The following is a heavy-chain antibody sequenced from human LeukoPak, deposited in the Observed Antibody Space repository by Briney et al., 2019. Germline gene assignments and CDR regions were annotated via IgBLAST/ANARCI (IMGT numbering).Heavy chain of an antibody. CDR1: GFTFSSYS. J-gene: IGHJ4*02. Sequence: GGSLRLSCAASGFTFSSYSMSWVRQAPGKGPEWVASVYAGGGRTDYADSVKGRFTISRDNSKNTVYLQMNSLRVEDTAVYYCAKAERADDFWRFDYWGQGTLVSVSS. D-gene: IGHD3-3*01. CDR3: AKAERADDFWRFDY. V-gene: IGHV3-23*01. CDR2: VYAGGGRT.